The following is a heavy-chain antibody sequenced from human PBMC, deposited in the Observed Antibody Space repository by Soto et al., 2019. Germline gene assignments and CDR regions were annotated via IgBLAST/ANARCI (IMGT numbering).Heavy chain of an antibody. CDR3: ATLPPRIVAVLLPIPT. CDR1: GGSFSGQY. D-gene: IGHD2-2*02. V-gene: IGHV4-34*01. J-gene: IGHJ5*02. Sequence: PSETLSLTCAVYGGSFSGQYWSWIRQPPGKGLEWIGEIYHSGGASYNPSLKGRVTITIDKPNNQFSLKLNSVTAADTAVYYCATLPPRIVAVLLPIPTWGRGTLVTVSS. CDR2: IYHSGGA.